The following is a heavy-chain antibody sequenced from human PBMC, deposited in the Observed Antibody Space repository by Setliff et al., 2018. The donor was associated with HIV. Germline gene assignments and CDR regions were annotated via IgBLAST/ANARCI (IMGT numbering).Heavy chain of an antibody. V-gene: IGHV3-15*01. CDR2: IRSKIDGGTT. J-gene: IGHJ3*02. CDR3: TGDQPRYYNFWSGPDAFDI. CDR1: GFTFINAW. D-gene: IGHD3-3*01. Sequence: GGSLRLSCAVSGFTFINAWMSWVRQAPGKGLEWVGRIRSKIDGGTTDYAAFVKDRFTISRDDSKSIAYLQMNSLKTEDTAVYYCTGDQPRYYNFWSGPDAFDIWGQGTMVTVSS.